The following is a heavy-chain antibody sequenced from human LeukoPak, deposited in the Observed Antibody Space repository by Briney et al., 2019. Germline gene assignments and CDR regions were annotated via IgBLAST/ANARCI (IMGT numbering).Heavy chain of an antibody. J-gene: IGHJ5*02. CDR3: AKDRGHYYDSSGYYNWFDP. Sequence: SGGSLRPSCAASGFTFSSYAMSWVRQAPGKGLEWVSAISGSGGSTYYADSVKGRFTISRDNSKNTLYLQMNSLRAEDTAVYYCAKDRGHYYDSSGYYNWFDPWGQGTLVTVSS. V-gene: IGHV3-23*01. CDR2: ISGSGGST. D-gene: IGHD3-22*01. CDR1: GFTFSSYA.